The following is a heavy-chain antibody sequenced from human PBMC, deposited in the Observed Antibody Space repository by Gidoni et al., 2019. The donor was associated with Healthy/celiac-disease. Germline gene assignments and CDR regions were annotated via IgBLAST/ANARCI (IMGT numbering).Heavy chain of an antibody. CDR2: IWYSGSNR. V-gene: IGHV3-33*01. D-gene: IGHD3-10*01. CDR3: ARENTITMVQGVIGSFDP. CDR1: GFTFSSDG. J-gene: IGHJ5*02. Sequence: QVQLVESGGGVVQPGRSLRLSCAASGFTFSSDGMHWVRQAPGKGLEWVAVIWYSGSNRYYADSVKGRFTISRDNSKNTLYLQMKSLRAEDKDVYYCARENTITMVQGVIGSFDPWGQGTLVTVSS.